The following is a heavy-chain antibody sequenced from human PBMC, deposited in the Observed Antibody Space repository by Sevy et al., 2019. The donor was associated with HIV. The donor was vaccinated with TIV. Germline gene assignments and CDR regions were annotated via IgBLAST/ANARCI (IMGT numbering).Heavy chain of an antibody. V-gene: IGHV3-7*01. J-gene: IGHJ6*03. Sequence: GGSLRLSCVVSGFSFSNYWMTWVRQAPGKGLGWVANIKPDGSVKSYVDSVKGRFTISRDNAKNSLSLQMNSLSAEDTAVYYCARDTNYFYVDVWGKGTTVTISS. D-gene: IGHD1-1*01. CDR2: IKPDGSVK. CDR1: GFSFSNYW. CDR3: ARDTNYFYVDV.